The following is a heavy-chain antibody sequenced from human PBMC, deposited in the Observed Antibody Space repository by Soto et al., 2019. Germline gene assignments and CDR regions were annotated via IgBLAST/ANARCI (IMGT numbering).Heavy chain of an antibody. Sequence: QLQLQESGPGLVKPSESLSLTCTVSGGSISSSSYYWGWIRQPPGKGLEWIGSIYYSGSTYYNPSLKIRVTISVDTSKNQFSLKLSSVTAADTAVYYCARHDDIAAAYFDYWGQGTLVTVSS. J-gene: IGHJ4*02. D-gene: IGHD6-13*01. CDR1: GGSISSSSYY. CDR3: ARHDDIAAAYFDY. V-gene: IGHV4-39*01. CDR2: IYYSGST.